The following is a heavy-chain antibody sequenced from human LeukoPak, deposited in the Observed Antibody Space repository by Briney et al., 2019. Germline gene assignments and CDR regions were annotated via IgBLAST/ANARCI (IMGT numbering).Heavy chain of an antibody. D-gene: IGHD3-3*01. CDR3: ARDRTYYDFWSGYYPPDY. V-gene: IGHV3-21*01. CDR2: ISSSSSYI. CDR1: GFTFSSYS. J-gene: IGHJ4*02. Sequence: PGGSLRLSCAASGFTFSSYSMNWVRQAPGKGLEWVSSISSSSSYIYYADSVKGRFTISRDNAKNSLYLQMNSLRAEDTAVYYCARDRTYYDFWSGYYPPDYWGQGTLVTVSS.